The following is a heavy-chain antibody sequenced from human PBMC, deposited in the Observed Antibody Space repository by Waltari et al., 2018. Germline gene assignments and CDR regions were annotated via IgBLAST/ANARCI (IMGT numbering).Heavy chain of an antibody. CDR3: ARGYGSGSYFSLEYNWFDP. J-gene: IGHJ5*02. D-gene: IGHD3-10*01. Sequence: QVQLQESGPGLVKPSETLSLTCTVSGGSISSYYWSWIRQPAGKGLEWIGRIYTSGSTNYNPSLKSRVTMSVDTSKNQFSLKLSSVTAADTAVYYCARGYGSGSYFSLEYNWFDPWGQGTLVTVSS. V-gene: IGHV4-4*07. CDR2: IYTSGST. CDR1: GGSISSYY.